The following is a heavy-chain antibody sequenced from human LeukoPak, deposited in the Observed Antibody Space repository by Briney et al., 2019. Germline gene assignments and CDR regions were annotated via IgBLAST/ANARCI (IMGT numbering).Heavy chain of an antibody. D-gene: IGHD6-19*01. Sequence: PSETLSLTCTVSGGSISSYYWSWIRQPPGKGLEWIGYIYYSGSTNYNPSLKSRVTISVDTSKNQFSLKLSSATAADTAVYYCARAVADAFDIWGQGTMVTVSS. CDR1: GGSISSYY. J-gene: IGHJ3*02. CDR2: IYYSGST. CDR3: ARAVADAFDI. V-gene: IGHV4-59*08.